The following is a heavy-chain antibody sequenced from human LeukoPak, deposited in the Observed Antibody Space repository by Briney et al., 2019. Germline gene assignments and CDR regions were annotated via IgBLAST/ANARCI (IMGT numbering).Heavy chain of an antibody. CDR3: ARAGYYDSSGYYYGGGGEYYFDY. D-gene: IGHD3-22*01. CDR1: GGSISSSNYY. V-gene: IGHV4-39*01. Sequence: PSETLSLTCTVSGGSISSSNYYWSWIRQPPGKGLEWIGSIYYSGSTYYNPSLKSRVTISVDTSKNQFSLKLSSVTAADTAVYYCARAGYYDSSGYYYGGGGEYYFDYWGQGTLVTVSS. CDR2: IYYSGST. J-gene: IGHJ4*02.